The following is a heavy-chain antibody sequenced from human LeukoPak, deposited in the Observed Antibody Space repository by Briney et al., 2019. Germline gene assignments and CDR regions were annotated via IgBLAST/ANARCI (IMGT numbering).Heavy chain of an antibody. J-gene: IGHJ5*02. CDR3: TGGLSGWLP. D-gene: IGHD6-19*01. Sequence: GGSLRLSCAASGFTFSSYWMSWVRQAPGKGLEGVANINPDGSVKYSVDSVRGRFTISRDNAKNSFFLQMDSLSPDDTAVYYCTGGLSGWLPWGQGTLVTVSS. CDR1: GFTFSSYW. CDR2: INPDGSVK. V-gene: IGHV3-7*01.